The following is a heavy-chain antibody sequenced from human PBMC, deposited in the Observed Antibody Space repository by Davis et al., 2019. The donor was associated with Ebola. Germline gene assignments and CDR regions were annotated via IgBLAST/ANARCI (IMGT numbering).Heavy chain of an antibody. CDR1: VITFSSYA. D-gene: IGHD2-21*02. CDR2: ISYDGSNK. V-gene: IGHV3-30*03. Sequence: GESLKISCTDSVITFSSYAMTWVRQAPGKGLGWVAVISYDGSNKYYADSVKGRFTISRDNSKNTLYLQLDSLRADDTAMYFCARAPLVTRTRYFDYWGQGTLVTVSS. CDR3: ARAPLVTRTRYFDY. J-gene: IGHJ4*02.